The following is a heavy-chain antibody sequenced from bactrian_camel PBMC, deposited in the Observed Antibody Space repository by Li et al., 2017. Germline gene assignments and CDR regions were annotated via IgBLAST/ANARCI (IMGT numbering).Heavy chain of an antibody. D-gene: IGHD6*01. V-gene: IGHV3S53*01. CDR2: IAADGSA. CDR1: PGPSNR. Sequence: HVQLVEFGGGSVQAGGSLRLSCAASPGPSNRMGWFRQAPGKERESVAEIAADGSATYAASVQGRFSISKYGKTTLYLQMDSLKPEDTAMYYCAAAISSRCPLSSYEYAYWGQGTQVTVS. J-gene: IGHJ4*01. CDR3: AAAISSRCPLSSYEYAY.